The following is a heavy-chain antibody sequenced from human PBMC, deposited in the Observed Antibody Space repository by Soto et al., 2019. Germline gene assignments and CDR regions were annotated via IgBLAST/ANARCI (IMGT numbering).Heavy chain of an antibody. Sequence: QVQLVQSGAEVKKPGASVKVSCKASGYTFTSYYMHWVRLAPGQGLEWMGIINPDGGGTSYAQQFQGRVIMTRDTSMSTVYMEMSSLRSEDTAVYYCAVGGKYLSMDVWGQGTTVTVSS. J-gene: IGHJ6*02. CDR3: AVGGKYLSMDV. CDR1: GYTFTSYY. V-gene: IGHV1-46*01. CDR2: INPDGGGT.